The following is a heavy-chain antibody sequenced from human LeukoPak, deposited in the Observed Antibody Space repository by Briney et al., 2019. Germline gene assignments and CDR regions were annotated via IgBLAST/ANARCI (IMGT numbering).Heavy chain of an antibody. Sequence: GGSLRLSCAASGFSLSSYAMSWVRQAPGKGLEWVSIITGSANTTRYADSVKGRFTISRDNSKNTLFLQMNSLRAEDTAAYYCAKSNGIGRYVLDHWGQGTLVTVSS. CDR1: GFSLSSYA. CDR3: AKSNGIGRYVLDH. V-gene: IGHV3-23*01. CDR2: ITGSANTT. D-gene: IGHD6-19*01. J-gene: IGHJ4*02.